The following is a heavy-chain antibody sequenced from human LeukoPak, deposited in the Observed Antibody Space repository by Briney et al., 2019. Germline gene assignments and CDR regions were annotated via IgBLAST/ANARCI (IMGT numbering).Heavy chain of an antibody. D-gene: IGHD3-22*01. J-gene: IGHJ4*02. V-gene: IGHV1-2*02. CDR2: INPNSGGT. CDR1: GYTFTGYY. CDR3: ARAANYYDSSGYYYFDY. Sequence: AASVKVSCKASGYTFTGYYMHWVRQAPGQGLEWMGWINPNSGGTNYAQKFQGRVTMTRDTSISTAYMELSRLRSDDTAVYYCARAANYYDSSGYYYFDYWGQGTLVTVSS.